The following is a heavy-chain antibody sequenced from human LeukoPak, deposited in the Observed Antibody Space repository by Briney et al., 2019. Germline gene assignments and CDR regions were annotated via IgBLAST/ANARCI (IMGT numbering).Heavy chain of an antibody. CDR3: AREGGSSWYRDVDY. V-gene: IGHV4-4*07. CDR2: IYTSGST. D-gene: IGHD6-13*01. Sequence: PSETLSLTCAVSGYSISSGYYWSWIRQPAGKGLEWIGRIYTSGSTNYNPSLKSRVAMSVDTSKNQFSLKLSSVTAADTAVYYCAREGGSSWYRDVDYWGQGTLVTVSS. J-gene: IGHJ4*02. CDR1: GYSISSGYY.